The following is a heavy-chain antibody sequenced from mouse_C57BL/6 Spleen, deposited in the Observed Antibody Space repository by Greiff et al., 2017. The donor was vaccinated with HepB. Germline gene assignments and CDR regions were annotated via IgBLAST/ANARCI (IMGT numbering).Heavy chain of an antibody. Sequence: EVQLQQSGPVLVKPGPSVKISCKASGFTFTDYYMHWVKQSPGKSLEWIGLVYPYNGGTSYNEKFKGKATLTVDTSSSTAYMELNSLTSEDSAVYYGTRIGSTMIRDWYFDVWGTGTTVTVSS. D-gene: IGHD2-4*01. CDR2: VYPYNGGT. V-gene: IGHV1-36*01. CDR3: TRIGSTMIRDWYFDV. J-gene: IGHJ1*03. CDR1: GFTFTDYY.